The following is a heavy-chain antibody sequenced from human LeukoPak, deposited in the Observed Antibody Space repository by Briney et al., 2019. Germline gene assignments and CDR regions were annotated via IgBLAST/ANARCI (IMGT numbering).Heavy chain of an antibody. J-gene: IGHJ4*02. V-gene: IGHV4-38-2*02. CDR1: GYSISSGYY. D-gene: IGHD7-27*01. Sequence: SETLSLTCTVSGYSISSGYYWNWIRQPPGKGLEWIGEINHNGYTNYNPSLESRVTISVDTSKNQFSLKVYSLTAADTAVYFCARAGTGDRSAVFDYWGQEILVTVSS. CDR3: ARAGTGDRSAVFDY. CDR2: INHNGYT.